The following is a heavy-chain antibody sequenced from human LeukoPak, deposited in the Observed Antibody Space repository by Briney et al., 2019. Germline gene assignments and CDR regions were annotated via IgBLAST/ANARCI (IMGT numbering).Heavy chain of an antibody. CDR2: INPNSGGT. J-gene: IGHJ4*02. Sequence: GASVKVSCKASGYTFTGYYMHWVRQAPGQGLEWMGRINPNSGGTNYAQKFQGRVTMTRDTSISTAYMELSRLRSDDTAVYYCARGLLWFGETRNDYWGQGTLVTVSS. V-gene: IGHV1-2*06. CDR1: GYTFTGYY. D-gene: IGHD3-10*01. CDR3: ARGLLWFGETRNDY.